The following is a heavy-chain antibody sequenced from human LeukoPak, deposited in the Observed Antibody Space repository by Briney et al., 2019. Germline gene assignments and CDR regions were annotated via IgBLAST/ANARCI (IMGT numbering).Heavy chain of an antibody. Sequence: GASVKASCKASGYTFTGYYMHWVRQAAGQGLEWMGWINPNSGGRNYAQKFQGRVTMTRDTSISTAYMELSRLRSDDTAVYYCARGFYIDYGYWLDPWGLGTLVTVSS. CDR1: GYTFTGYY. J-gene: IGHJ5*02. D-gene: IGHD4-17*01. CDR2: INPNSGGR. V-gene: IGHV1-2*02. CDR3: ARGFYIDYGYWLDP.